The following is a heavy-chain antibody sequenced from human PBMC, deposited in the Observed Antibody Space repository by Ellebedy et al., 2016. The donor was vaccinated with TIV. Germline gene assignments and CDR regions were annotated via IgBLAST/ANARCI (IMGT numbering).Heavy chain of an antibody. V-gene: IGHV4-31*01. CDR2: IHYSGAT. D-gene: IGHD3-10*01. J-gene: IGHJ6*02. CDR3: PRRGSGSPEAYYGMDV. CDR1: GVSINSRAHY. Sequence: LRLSCSVSGVSINSRAHYWSWIRQHPGKGLEWIGYIHYSGATSYNPSLKSPVSISVDTSKNQFSLKLSSVTAADTAVYYCPRRGSGSPEAYYGMDVWGQGTTVTVSS.